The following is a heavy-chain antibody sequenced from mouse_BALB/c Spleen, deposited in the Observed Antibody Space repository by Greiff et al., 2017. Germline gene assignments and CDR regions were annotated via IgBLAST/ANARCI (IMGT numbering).Heavy chain of an antibody. CDR1: GYTFTSYW. D-gene: IGHD3-1*01. CDR3: TRSGYGGAMDY. J-gene: IGHJ4*01. Sequence: LQQPGSELVRPGASVKLSCKASGYTFTSYWMHWVKQRPGQGLEWIGNIYPGSGSTNYDEKFKSKATLTVDTSSSTAYMQLSSLTSEDSAVYYCTRSGYGGAMDYWGQGTSVTVSA. CDR2: IYPGSGST. V-gene: IGHV1S22*01.